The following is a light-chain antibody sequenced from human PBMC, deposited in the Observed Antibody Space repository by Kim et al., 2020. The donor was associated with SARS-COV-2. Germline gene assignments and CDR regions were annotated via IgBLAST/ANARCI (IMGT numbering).Light chain of an antibody. CDR1: SSDVGSYNL. CDR2: DVT. J-gene: IGLJ2*01. Sequence: GQSITISCTGTSSDVGSYNLVSWYQQHPGKDPKLMIYDVTERPSGVSNRFSGSKSANTASLTISGLQAEDEADYYCSSYRGSSTLIFGGGTQLTVL. CDR3: SSYRGSSTLI. V-gene: IGLV2-23*02.